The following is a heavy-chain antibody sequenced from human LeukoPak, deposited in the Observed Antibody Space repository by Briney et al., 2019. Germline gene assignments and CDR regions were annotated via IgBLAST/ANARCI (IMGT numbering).Heavy chain of an antibody. CDR3: AKGGSGPALDY. CDR1: GFTFGGYA. D-gene: IGHD6-19*01. CDR2: ISYDGNNK. Sequence: GRSLRLSCAASGFTFGGYAMHWVRQAPGKGLEWVSLISYDGNNKYYADSVKGRFTTARDNSQNTLYLQMNSLRAEDTAVYYCAKGGSGPALDYWGQGTLVTVSS. V-gene: IGHV3-30-3*01. J-gene: IGHJ4*02.